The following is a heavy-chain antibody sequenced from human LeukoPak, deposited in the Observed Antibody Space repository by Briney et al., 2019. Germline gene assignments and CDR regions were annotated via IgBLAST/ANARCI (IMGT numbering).Heavy chain of an antibody. CDR1: GGSVSSSSHY. Sequence: SETLSLTCTVSGGSVSSSSHYWGWIRQPPGKGLEWIGSIYYSGSTYYNPSLKSRVTISVDTSKNQFSLKLSSVTAADTAVYYCARQQYSFGYFDYWGQGTLVPVSS. CDR3: ARQQYSFGYFDY. CDR2: IYYSGST. J-gene: IGHJ4*02. D-gene: IGHD5-18*01. V-gene: IGHV4-39*01.